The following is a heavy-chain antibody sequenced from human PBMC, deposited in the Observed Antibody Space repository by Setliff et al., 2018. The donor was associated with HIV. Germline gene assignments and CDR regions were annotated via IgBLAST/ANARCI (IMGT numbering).Heavy chain of an antibody. J-gene: IGHJ6*03. CDR3: ARGKHDFSNYGSSGYFYYMDV. D-gene: IGHD4-4*01. V-gene: IGHV4-39*07. Sequence: ASETLSLTCAVSGGAITNSRHYWVWIRQSPGKGLEWIGTRISDSATTSVNPSLKSRVTISLDTSKKQFSLKVISVTAADTAIYYCARGKHDFSNYGSSGYFYYMDVWGKGTTVTVSS. CDR2: ISDSATT. CDR1: GGAITNSRHY.